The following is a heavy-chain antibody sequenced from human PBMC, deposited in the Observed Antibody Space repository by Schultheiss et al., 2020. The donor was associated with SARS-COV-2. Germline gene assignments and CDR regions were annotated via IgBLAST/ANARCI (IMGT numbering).Heavy chain of an antibody. CDR2: IYYSGST. D-gene: IGHD3-22*01. J-gene: IGHJ3*02. Sequence: SETLSLTCTVSGYSISSGYYWSWIRQPPGKGLEWIGYIYYSGSTNYNPSLKSRVTISVDTSKNQFSLKLSSVTAADTAVYYCARDGYDSSGYPGAFDIWGQGTMVTVSS. CDR1: GYSISSGYY. CDR3: ARDGYDSSGYPGAFDI. V-gene: IGHV4-61*01.